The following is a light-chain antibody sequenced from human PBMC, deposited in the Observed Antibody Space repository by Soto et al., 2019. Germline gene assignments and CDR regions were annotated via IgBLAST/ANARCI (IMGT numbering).Light chain of an antibody. V-gene: IGKV1-33*01. J-gene: IGKJ2*01. CDR2: DAF. Sequence: DIQMTQSPSSLSASVGDRVTITCQASHDINNYLHWYQQKPGKPPKLLIYDAFNLETGVPSRFSGRGYGTDFTFTISSLQPEDIATYYCQQYDNLPYTFGQGTKLEIK. CDR1: HDINNY. CDR3: QQYDNLPYT.